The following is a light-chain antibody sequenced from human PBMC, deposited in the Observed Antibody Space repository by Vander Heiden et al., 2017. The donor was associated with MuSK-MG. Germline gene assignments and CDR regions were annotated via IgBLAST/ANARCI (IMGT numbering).Light chain of an antibody. CDR1: DLGSKS. V-gene: IGLV3-21*04. Sequence: SHVQTPTPPVSDAPGRQATTSWRGTDLGSKSVHWYQQRSGQAPLLVIYYDTSRPSGIPERFSGSKSGNTATLTISRVEAGDEADYYCQVWDTNSDHWVFGGGTKLTVL. J-gene: IGLJ3*02. CDR2: YDT. CDR3: QVWDTNSDHWV.